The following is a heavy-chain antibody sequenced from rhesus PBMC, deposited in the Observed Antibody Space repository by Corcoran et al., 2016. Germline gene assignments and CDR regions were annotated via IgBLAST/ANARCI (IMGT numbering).Heavy chain of an antibody. CDR1: GFTFSSYG. CDR2: ISIGGGT. V-gene: IGHV3-132*01. D-gene: IGHD1-1*01. Sequence: VQLVETGGGLVQPGGSLKLSCAASGFTFSSYGMSWVRQAPVKGLEWVSAISIGGGTYYPDSVKGRFTISRDNAKNSLYLQMNSLRAEDTAVYYCAKSRRYTEYFEFWGQGALVTVSS. CDR3: AKSRRYTEYFEF. J-gene: IGHJ1*01.